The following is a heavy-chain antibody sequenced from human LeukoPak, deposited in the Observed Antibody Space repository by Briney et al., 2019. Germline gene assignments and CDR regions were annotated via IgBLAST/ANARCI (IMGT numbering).Heavy chain of an antibody. CDR1: GFTFGSYW. D-gene: IGHD4-17*01. CDR2: IKPDGGEK. J-gene: IGHJ4*02. V-gene: IGHV3-7*02. Sequence: GGSLGLSCAASGFTFGSYWMSWVRQAPGKGLEWVGNIKPDGGEKHYVDSVRGRFTISRDNAKNTLYLQMNSLRAEDTAVYFCARGSGTTVTLDYWGQGTLVTVSS. CDR3: ARGSGTTVTLDY.